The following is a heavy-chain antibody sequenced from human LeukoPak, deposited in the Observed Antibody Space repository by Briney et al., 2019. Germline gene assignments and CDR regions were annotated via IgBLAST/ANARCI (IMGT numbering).Heavy chain of an antibody. CDR1: GGSISSSSYY. CDR2: IYYSGST. V-gene: IGHV4-39*01. CDR3: ARQSFYGAEFDY. Sequence: SETLSLTCTVSGGSISSSSYYWGWIRQPPGKGLEWIGSIYYSGSTYYNPSLKSRVTISVDTSKNQFSLKLSSVTAADTAVYYCARQSFYGAEFDYWGQGTLVTVSS. D-gene: IGHD4-17*01. J-gene: IGHJ4*02.